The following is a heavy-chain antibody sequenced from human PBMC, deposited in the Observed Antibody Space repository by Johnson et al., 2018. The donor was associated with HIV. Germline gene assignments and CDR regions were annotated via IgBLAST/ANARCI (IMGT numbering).Heavy chain of an antibody. CDR1: GFTFDDYG. D-gene: IGHD6-13*01. CDR3: ARDQEYSNNWAAFDI. CDR2: ISYDGSNK. J-gene: IGHJ3*02. V-gene: IGHV3-30*03. Sequence: QMQLVESGGGVVRPGGSLRLSCAASGFTFDDYGMSWVRQAPGKGLEWVAVISYDGSNKYYADSVKGRFTISRDNSKNKLYLKMKSLSVEDTAVYYCARDQEYSNNWAAFDIWGQGTMVTVSS.